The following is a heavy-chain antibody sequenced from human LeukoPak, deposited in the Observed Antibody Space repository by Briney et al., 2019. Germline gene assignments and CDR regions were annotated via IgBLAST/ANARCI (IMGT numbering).Heavy chain of an antibody. V-gene: IGHV1-18*01. J-gene: IGHJ4*02. CDR1: GHTFTSYG. D-gene: IGHD5-24*01. CDR2: ISAYNGNT. CDR3: ARDVYGQRDGYNPRRVVDY. Sequence: SVKVSCKASGHTFTSYGISWVRQAPGQGLEWMGWISAYNGNTNYAQKLQGRVTMTTDTSTSTAYMELRSLRSDDTAVYYCARDVYGQRDGYNPRRVVDYWGQGTLVTVSS.